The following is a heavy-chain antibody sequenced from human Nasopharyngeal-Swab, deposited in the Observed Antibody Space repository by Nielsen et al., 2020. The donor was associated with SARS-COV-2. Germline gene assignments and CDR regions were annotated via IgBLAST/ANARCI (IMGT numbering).Heavy chain of an antibody. D-gene: IGHD1-7*01. CDR2: INPTDGST. J-gene: IGHJ6*02. CDR1: GYTFTSYY. V-gene: IGHV1-46*01. Sequence: ASVKVSCKASGYTFTSYYLHWVRQAPGQWLEWMGLINPTDGSTSYAQKFEGRVTMTRVTSTSTVYMELNSLRSEDTAVYYCARVLPFRITGTSGMDVWGQGTTVTVSS. CDR3: ARVLPFRITGTSGMDV.